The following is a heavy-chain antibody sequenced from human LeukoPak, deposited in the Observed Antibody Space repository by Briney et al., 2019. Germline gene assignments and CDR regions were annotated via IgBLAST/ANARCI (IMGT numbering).Heavy chain of an antibody. J-gene: IGHJ4*02. CDR1: GGYILNYY. V-gene: IGHV4-59*01. D-gene: IGHD3-10*01. CDR3: ARGDRDYSDSGSSVDY. CDR2: ICNTGSS. Sequence: PSETLSLTCTVSGGYILNYYWSWIRHSPGKGLEWSVYICNTGSSDYNPSLKSRVTMAVDTSKNQISLRLSSVTAADTAVYFCARGDRDYSDSGSSVDYWGQGTLVTVSS.